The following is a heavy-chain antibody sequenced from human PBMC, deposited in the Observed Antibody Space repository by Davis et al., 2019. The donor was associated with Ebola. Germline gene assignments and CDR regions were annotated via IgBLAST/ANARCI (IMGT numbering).Heavy chain of an antibody. J-gene: IGHJ4*02. Sequence: SLKISCAASGFTFDDYAMHWVRQAPGKGLEWVSGISWNSGSIGYADSVKGRFTISRDNSKNSLYLQMNSLRTEDTALYYCAKDINLQIFGIGGVIWGQGTLVTVSS. V-gene: IGHV3-9*01. D-gene: IGHD3-16*01. CDR3: AKDINLQIFGIGGVI. CDR2: ISWNSGSI. CDR1: GFTFDDYA.